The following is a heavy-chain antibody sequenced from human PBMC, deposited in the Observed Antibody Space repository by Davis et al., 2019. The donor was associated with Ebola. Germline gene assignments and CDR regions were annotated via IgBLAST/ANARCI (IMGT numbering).Heavy chain of an antibody. J-gene: IGHJ4*02. D-gene: IGHD4-17*01. CDR3: ARRLNTVTTVMVDY. CDR2: ISGSGGST. CDR1: GFTFSSYA. Sequence: GESLKISCAASGFTFSSYAMSWVRQAPGKGLEWVSAISGSGGSTYYADSVKGRFTISRDNAKNSLYLQMNSLRDEDTAVYYCARRLNTVTTVMVDYWGQGTLVTVSS. V-gene: IGHV3-23*01.